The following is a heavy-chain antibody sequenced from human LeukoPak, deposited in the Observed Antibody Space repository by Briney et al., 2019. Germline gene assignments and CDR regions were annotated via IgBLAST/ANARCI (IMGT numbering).Heavy chain of an antibody. J-gene: IGHJ5*02. CDR3: ARDGGYCSGGSCLAGYWFDP. V-gene: IGHV1-2*02. CDR1: GYTFTGYY. CDR2: INPNSGGT. Sequence: ASVKVSCKASGYTFTGYYMHWVRQAPGQGLEWMGWINPNSGGTNYAQKFQGRVTMTRDTSISTAYMELSRLRSDDTAVYYCARDGGYCSGGSCLAGYWFDPWGQGTLVTVSS. D-gene: IGHD2-15*01.